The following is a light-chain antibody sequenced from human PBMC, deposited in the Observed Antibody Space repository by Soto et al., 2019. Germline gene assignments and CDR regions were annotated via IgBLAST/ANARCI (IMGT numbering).Light chain of an antibody. V-gene: IGKV3-20*01. CDR2: GAS. Sequence: EIVLTQSPGTLSLSPGERATLSCRASQSVSSNYLAWYQQKPGQAPSLLIYGASNRDTGLPDRFSGSGSGTDVTLTISRLEHGDFAVFYCQQYGDPPITFGQGTRLEIK. J-gene: IGKJ5*01. CDR3: QQYGDPPIT. CDR1: QSVSSNY.